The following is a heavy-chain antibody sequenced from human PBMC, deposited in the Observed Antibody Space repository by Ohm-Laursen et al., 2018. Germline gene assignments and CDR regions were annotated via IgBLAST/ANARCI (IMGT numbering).Heavy chain of an antibody. CDR2: ISSSRTI. CDR3: AREYSSSSGRAFDI. Sequence: SLRLSCAASGFTFSSYSMNWVRQAPGKGLEWVSSISSSRTIYYADSVKGRFTISRDNAKNSLYLQMKSLRAEDTAVYYCAREYSSSSGRAFDIWGQGTMVTVSS. D-gene: IGHD6-6*01. J-gene: IGHJ3*02. CDR1: GFTFSSYS. V-gene: IGHV3-21*06.